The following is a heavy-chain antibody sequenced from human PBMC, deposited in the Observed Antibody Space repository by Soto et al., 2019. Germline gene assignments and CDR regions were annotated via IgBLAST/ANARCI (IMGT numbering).Heavy chain of an antibody. V-gene: IGHV3-11*06. CDR3: ARSGYCSSTSCYAYNWFDP. CDR2: ISSSSSYT. CDR1: GFTFSDYY. Sequence: GGSLRLSCAAPGFTFSDYYMSWIRQAPGKGLEWVSYISSSSSYTNYADSVKGRFTISRDNAKNSLYLQMNSLRAEDTAVYYCARSGYCSSTSCYAYNWFDPWGQGTLVTVSS. D-gene: IGHD2-2*01. J-gene: IGHJ5*02.